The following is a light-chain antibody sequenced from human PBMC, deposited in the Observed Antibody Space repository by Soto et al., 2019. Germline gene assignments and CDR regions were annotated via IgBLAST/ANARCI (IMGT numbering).Light chain of an antibody. J-gene: IGKJ1*01. V-gene: IGKV1-39*01. Sequence: DIQMTQSPSSLSASVGDRVTITCRASQSISSYLNWYQQKPGKAPKLLIYAASSLQSGVPSRFSGSGSGTDFTLSFSSLQPEDYATYYCHQSYSTPPVTCGRGTKVEIK. CDR2: AAS. CDR1: QSISSY. CDR3: HQSYSTPPVT.